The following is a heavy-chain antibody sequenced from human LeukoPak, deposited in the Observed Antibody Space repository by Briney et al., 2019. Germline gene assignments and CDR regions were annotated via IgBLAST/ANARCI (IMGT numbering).Heavy chain of an antibody. CDR2: ISGSGGAT. CDR3: AKRVSTSGVYLAPDFDY. V-gene: IGHV3-23*01. CDR1: GLTFSSYG. J-gene: IGHJ4*02. Sequence: GSLRLSCGTSGLTFSSYGMSWVRQVPGKGLEWVSIISGSGGATYYADSVKGRFTISRDNSKNTLYLQMNSLRAEGTAVYHCAKRVSTSGVYLAPDFDYWGQGNLVTVSS. D-gene: IGHD6-13*01.